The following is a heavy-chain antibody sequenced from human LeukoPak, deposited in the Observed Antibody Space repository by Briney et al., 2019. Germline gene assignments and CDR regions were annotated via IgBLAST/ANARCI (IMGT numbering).Heavy chain of an antibody. D-gene: IGHD6-13*01. V-gene: IGHV3-23*01. J-gene: IGHJ4*02. CDR3: ARDLGYRGVGVTPDY. CDR1: GFISSNHA. Sequence: GGSLRLSCGASGFISSNHAMTWVRQAPGKGLEWVSGISASDDKTYHAESVKGRFIISRDNSKNTLYLQMNSLRDEDTAIYYCARDLGYRGVGVTPDYWGQGTLVTVSS. CDR2: ISASDDKT.